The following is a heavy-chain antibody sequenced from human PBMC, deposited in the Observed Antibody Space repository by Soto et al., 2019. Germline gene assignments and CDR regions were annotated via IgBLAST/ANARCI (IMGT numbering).Heavy chain of an antibody. CDR3: AVRSCWISDS. D-gene: IGHD2-2*03. CDR1: GFTFSPYW. Sequence: EVQLVESGGGLVQPGGSLRLSCAASGFTFSPYWMSWVRQAPGKGLEGVASIQADGGDEHYLAAVRGRFTISIDNAKKSLYLAMDSQRVKDTAVYYCAVRSCWISDSWGHGTLVTVSS. CDR2: IQADGGDE. V-gene: IGHV3-7*05. J-gene: IGHJ4*01.